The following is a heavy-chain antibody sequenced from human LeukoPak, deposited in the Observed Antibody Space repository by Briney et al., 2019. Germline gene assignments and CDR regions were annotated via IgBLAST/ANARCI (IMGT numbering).Heavy chain of an antibody. J-gene: IGHJ4*02. D-gene: IGHD2-21*02. CDR3: AKDHDNGDYYYYFDS. CDR2: ISDTGRKR. V-gene: IGHV3-23*01. Sequence: PGGSLRLSCVVSGFSFDTYAMSWVRQPPGKGLEWVSGISDTGRKRHYTDSVKGRFTISRDNSKNTLHLQMNSLRAEDTALYFCAKDHDNGDYYYYFDSWGQGTLVTVSS. CDR1: GFSFDTYA.